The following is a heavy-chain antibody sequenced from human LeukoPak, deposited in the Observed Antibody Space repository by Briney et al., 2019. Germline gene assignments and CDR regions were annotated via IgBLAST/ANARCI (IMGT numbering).Heavy chain of an antibody. Sequence: PSETLSLTCNVSSEFFSGYYWGWIRQPPGRGLEWIGDINDSGTTKYNPTLKNRVTISVDTSKNQFSLKLSSVTAADTAVYYCTRQGSLGTSGYDYWGQGTLVTVSS. CDR3: TRQGSLGTSGYDY. CDR2: INDSGTT. CDR1: SEFFSGYY. V-gene: IGHV4-34*01. D-gene: IGHD1-7*01. J-gene: IGHJ4*02.